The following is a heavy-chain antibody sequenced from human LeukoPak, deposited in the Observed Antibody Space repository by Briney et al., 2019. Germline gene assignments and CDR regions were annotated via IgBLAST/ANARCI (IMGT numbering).Heavy chain of an antibody. CDR3: AKALDYYDSSGYYDY. V-gene: IGHV3-23*01. CDR1: GFTFSSYA. J-gene: IGHJ4*02. D-gene: IGHD3-22*01. CDR2: ISGSGGGT. Sequence: PGGSLRLSCAASGFTFSSYAMSWVRQAPGKGLEWVSAISGSGGGTYYADSVKGRFTISRDNSKNTLYLQMNSLRAEDTAVYYCAKALDYYDSSGYYDYWGQGTLVTVSS.